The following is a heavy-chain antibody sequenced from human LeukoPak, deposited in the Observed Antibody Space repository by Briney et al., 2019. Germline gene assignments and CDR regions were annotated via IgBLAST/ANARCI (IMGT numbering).Heavy chain of an antibody. CDR1: GLTFSTCA. J-gene: IGHJ4*02. CDR2: IRPDRGKK. CDR3: VKDDPVLHF. V-gene: IGHV3-30*02. Sequence: AGGSLRLSCSASGLTFSTCAMHWVRQAPGRGLEWLSLIRPDRGKKFYSDSVKGRFTVSRDNFKNMLYLEMNSLRSEDTAVYYCVKDDPVLHFWGQGTLVSVSS.